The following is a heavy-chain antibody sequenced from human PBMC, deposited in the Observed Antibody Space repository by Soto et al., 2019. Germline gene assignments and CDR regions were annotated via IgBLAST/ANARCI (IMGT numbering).Heavy chain of an antibody. Sequence: SETLSLTCTVSGGSISSYYWRWIRQPPGKGLEWIGYIYYSGSTNYNPSLKSRVTISVDTSKNQFSLKLSSVTAADTAVYYCARTGDIVVVPANPWNNYFDYWGQGTLVTGSS. CDR3: ARTGDIVVVPANPWNNYFDY. CDR1: GGSISSYY. CDR2: IYYSGST. J-gene: IGHJ4*02. D-gene: IGHD2-2*01. V-gene: IGHV4-59*08.